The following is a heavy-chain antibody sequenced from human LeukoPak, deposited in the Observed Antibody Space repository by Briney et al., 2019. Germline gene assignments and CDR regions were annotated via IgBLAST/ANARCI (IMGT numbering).Heavy chain of an antibody. V-gene: IGHV3-23*01. CDR2: ISGSGGST. J-gene: IGHJ4*02. D-gene: IGHD1-26*01. Sequence: GGSLRLSCAASGFTFSSYAMSWVRQALGKGLEWVSAISGSGGSTYYADSVKGRFTISRDNSKNTLYLQMNSLRAEDTAVYYCAKDLGRWELLADYWGQGTLVTVSS. CDR1: GFTFSSYA. CDR3: AKDLGRWELLADY.